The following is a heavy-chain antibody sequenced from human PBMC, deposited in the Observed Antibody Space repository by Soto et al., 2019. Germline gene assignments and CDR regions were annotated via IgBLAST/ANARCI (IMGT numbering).Heavy chain of an antibody. CDR1: GFTFTDHW. CDR2: INGDGSTT. V-gene: IGHV3-74*01. CDR3: ARGDSSGPDC. Sequence: EVQLVESGGGLVQPGGSLRLSCAASGFTFTDHWMHWVRQVPGRGLVWVSRINGDGSTTTYADSVKGRFTISRNNARNILFLQLNSLRAEDTALYYCARGDSSGPDCWGQGTLVTVSS. D-gene: IGHD3-22*01. J-gene: IGHJ4*02.